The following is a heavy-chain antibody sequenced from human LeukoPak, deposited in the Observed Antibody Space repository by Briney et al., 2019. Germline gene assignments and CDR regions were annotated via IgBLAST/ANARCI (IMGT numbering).Heavy chain of an antibody. CDR1: GGPISSSSYY. Sequence: ETLSLTCTVSGGPISSSSYYWGWLRQPPGKGLEGIGSIYYSGSTYDNPSLKSRVTISVDTSKNQFSLKLSSVTAADTAVYYCARHKWLRMNGYFDYWGQGTLVTVSS. J-gene: IGHJ4*02. CDR2: IYYSGST. V-gene: IGHV4-39*01. D-gene: IGHD5-12*01. CDR3: ARHKWLRMNGYFDY.